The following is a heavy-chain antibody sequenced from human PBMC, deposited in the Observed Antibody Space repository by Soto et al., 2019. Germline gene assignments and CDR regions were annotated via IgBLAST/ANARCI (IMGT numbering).Heavy chain of an antibody. D-gene: IGHD3-3*01. CDR3: ARRREIFGVPNWFDP. J-gene: IGHJ5*02. CDR1: GGSISSSSYY. V-gene: IGHV4-39*01. CDR2: IYYSGST. Sequence: SETLSLTCTVSGGSISSSSYYWGWIRQPPGKGLEWIGSIYYSGSTYYNPSLKSRVTISVDTSKNQFSLKLSSVTAADTAVYYCARRREIFGVPNWFDPWGQGTLVTVSS.